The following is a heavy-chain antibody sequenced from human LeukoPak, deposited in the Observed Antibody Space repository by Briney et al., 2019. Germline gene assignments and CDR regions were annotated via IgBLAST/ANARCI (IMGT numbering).Heavy chain of an antibody. CDR2: ISYDGSNK. V-gene: IGHV3-30-3*01. J-gene: IGHJ4*02. CDR3: ATGGPYDYVWGSYQKQN. D-gene: IGHD3-16*02. Sequence: PGGSLRLSCAASGFTFSSYAMHWVRQAPGKGLEWVAVISYDGSNKYYADSVKGRFTISRDNSKNTLYLQMNSLRAEDTAVYYCATGGPYDYVWGSYQKQNWGQGTLVTVSS. CDR1: GFTFSSYA.